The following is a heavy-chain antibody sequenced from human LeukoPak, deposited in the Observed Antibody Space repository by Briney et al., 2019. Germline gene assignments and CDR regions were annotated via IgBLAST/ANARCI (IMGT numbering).Heavy chain of an antibody. D-gene: IGHD2-15*01. V-gene: IGHV1-69*13. CDR1: GGTFSSYA. J-gene: IGHJ5*02. CDR2: IIPIFGTA. Sequence: VASVRVSCKASGGTFSSYAISWVRQAPGQGLEWMGGIIPIFGTANYAQKFQGRVTITADESTSTAYMELSSLRSEDTAVYYCARGLDCSGGSCYRSPSGYNWFDPWGQGTLVTVSS. CDR3: ARGLDCSGGSCYRSPSGYNWFDP.